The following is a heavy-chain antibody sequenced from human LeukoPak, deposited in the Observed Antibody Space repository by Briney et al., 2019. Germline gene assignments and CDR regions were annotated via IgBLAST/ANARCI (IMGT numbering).Heavy chain of an antibody. J-gene: IGHJ3*02. CDR2: ITGGGDST. CDR3: EQTVTTGTDAFDI. Sequence: PGGSLRLSCEASGFTFKNAWMIWVRQAPGKGPEWVSGITGGGDSTYYADSVKGRFTISRDNSKNTLYLQMNSLRAEDTAVYYCEQTVTTGTDAFDIWGQGTMVTVSS. D-gene: IGHD4-17*01. CDR1: GFTFKNAW. V-gene: IGHV3-23*01.